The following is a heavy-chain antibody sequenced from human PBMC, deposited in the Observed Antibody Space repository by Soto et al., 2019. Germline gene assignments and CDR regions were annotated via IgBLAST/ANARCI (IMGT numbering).Heavy chain of an antibody. CDR3: ARGITGISHPYHFDF. Sequence: PGESLKISCQGSGYSFTGYWIGWVRQMFGEGLEWMGIIYPGDSDTRYSPSFRGQVTISADKSLSTAYLQWSSLKASDTALYYCARGITGISHPYHFDFWGQGTLVTVSS. J-gene: IGHJ4*02. V-gene: IGHV5-51*01. CDR1: GYSFTGYW. D-gene: IGHD1-20*01. CDR2: IYPGDSDT.